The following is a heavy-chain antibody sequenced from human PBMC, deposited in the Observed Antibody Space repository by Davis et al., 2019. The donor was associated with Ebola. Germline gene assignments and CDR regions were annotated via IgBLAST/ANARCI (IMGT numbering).Heavy chain of an antibody. D-gene: IGHD4-17*01. J-gene: IGHJ5*02. V-gene: IGHV1-69*05. Sequence: SVKVSCKASGGTFSSYAISWVRQAPGQGLEWMGGIIPIFGTANYAQKLQGRVTMTTDTSTSTAYMELRSLRSDDTAVYYCARDKASVTTDWFDPWGQGTLVTVSS. CDR2: IIPIFGTA. CDR1: GGTFSSYA. CDR3: ARDKASVTTDWFDP.